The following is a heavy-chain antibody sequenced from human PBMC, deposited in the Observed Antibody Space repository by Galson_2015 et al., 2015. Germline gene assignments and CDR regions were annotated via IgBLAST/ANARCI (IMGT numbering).Heavy chain of an antibody. V-gene: IGHV3-49*03. J-gene: IGHJ4*02. Sequence: SLRLSCAASGFTFGDYAMSWFRQAPGKGLEWVGFIRSKAYGGTTEYAASVKGRFTISRDDSKSIAYLQMNSLKTEDTAVYYCTRVGPGIAAAGTFFPYYFDYWGQRTLVTVSS. CDR2: IRSKAYGGTT. D-gene: IGHD6-13*01. CDR3: TRVGPGIAAAGTFFPYYFDY. CDR1: GFTFGDYA.